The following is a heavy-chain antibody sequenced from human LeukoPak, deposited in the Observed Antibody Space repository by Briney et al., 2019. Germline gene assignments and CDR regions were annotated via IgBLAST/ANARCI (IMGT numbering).Heavy chain of an antibody. CDR2: IIPIFGTA. D-gene: IGHD1-26*01. CDR3: ARDRRGSYYPSFDY. V-gene: IGHV1-69*05. Sequence: SVKVSCKASGGTFSSYAISWVRQAPGQGLEWMGRIIPIFGTANYAPKFQGRVTITTDESTSTAYMELSSLRSEDTAVYYCARDRRGSYYPSFDYWGQGTLVTVSS. CDR1: GGTFSSYA. J-gene: IGHJ4*02.